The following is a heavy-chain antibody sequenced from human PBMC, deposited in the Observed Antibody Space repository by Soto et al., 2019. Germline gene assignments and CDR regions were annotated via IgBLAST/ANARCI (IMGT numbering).Heavy chain of an antibody. CDR2: ISSGSAYI. CDR3: ARDQGGSYDSWFDP. D-gene: IGHD1-26*01. Sequence: EVQVVESGGGVVKPGGSLRLSCTFTLSMYSMNWVRQAPGKGREGVASISSGSAYIKYAESVKGRFTISRDNAKNSLHLQMNSLRAEDTAIYHCARDQGGSYDSWFDPWGQGTLVTVSS. J-gene: IGHJ5*02. V-gene: IGHV3-21*06. CDR1: TLSMYS.